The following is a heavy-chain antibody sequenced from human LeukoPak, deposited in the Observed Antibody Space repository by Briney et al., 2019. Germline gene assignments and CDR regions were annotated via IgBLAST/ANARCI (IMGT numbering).Heavy chain of an antibody. CDR2: INPNSGGT. CDR3: ARGFCSGGDCYQRTNFDY. V-gene: IGHV1-2*02. J-gene: IGHJ4*02. CDR1: GYTFIGYY. Sequence: ASVKASCKASGYTFIGYYMHWVRQAPGQGLGWMGWINPNSGGTNYAQEFQGRVTMTRDTSISTAYMELSRLRSDDTAVYYCARGFCSGGDCYQRTNFDYWGQGTLVTVSS. D-gene: IGHD2-15*01.